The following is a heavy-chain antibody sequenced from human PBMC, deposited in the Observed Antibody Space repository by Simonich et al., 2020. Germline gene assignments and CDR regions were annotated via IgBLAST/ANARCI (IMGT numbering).Heavy chain of an antibody. Sequence: QVQLQESGPGLVKPSETLSLTCTVSGGSISSYYWSWIRQPPGKGLEWIGYIYYSGSTNHNPPLKSRVTISVDTSKNPFSLKLSSVTAADTAVYYCARHDRWLQFYFDYWGQGTLVTVSS. CDR3: ARHDRWLQFYFDY. J-gene: IGHJ4*02. D-gene: IGHD5-12*01. CDR2: IYYSGST. CDR1: GGSISSYY. V-gene: IGHV4-59*08.